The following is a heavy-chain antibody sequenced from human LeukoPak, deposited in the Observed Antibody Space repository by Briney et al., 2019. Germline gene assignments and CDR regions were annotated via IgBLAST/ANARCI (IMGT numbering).Heavy chain of an antibody. CDR3: ARAMRPDITIFGVVKVGQSGY. J-gene: IGHJ4*02. V-gene: IGHV1-46*01. CDR2: INPSGGST. D-gene: IGHD3-3*01. Sequence: ASVKVSCKASENTFTNYYMHWVRQAPGQGLEWMGIINPSGGSTSYAQKFQGRVTMTRDTSTSTVYMELSSLRSEDTAVYYCARAMRPDITIFGVVKVGQSGYWGQGTLVTVSS. CDR1: ENTFTNYY.